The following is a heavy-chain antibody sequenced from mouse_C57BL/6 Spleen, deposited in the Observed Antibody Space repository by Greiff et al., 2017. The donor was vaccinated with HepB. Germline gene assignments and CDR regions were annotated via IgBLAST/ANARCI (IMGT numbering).Heavy chain of an antibody. J-gene: IGHJ2*01. CDR2: IYPGSGST. D-gene: IGHD2-1*01. CDR1: GYTFTSYW. V-gene: IGHV1-55*01. Sequence: QVQLQQPGAELVKPGASVKMSCTASGYTFTSYWITWVKQRPGQGLEWIGDIYPGSGSTNYNEKFKSKATLTVDTSSSTAYMQLSSLTSEDSAVYYCARDGNYIRGFDYWGQGTTLTVSS. CDR3: ARDGNYIRGFDY.